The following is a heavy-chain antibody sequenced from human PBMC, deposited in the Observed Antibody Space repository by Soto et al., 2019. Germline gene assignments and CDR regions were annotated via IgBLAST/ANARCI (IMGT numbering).Heavy chain of an antibody. J-gene: IGHJ4*02. D-gene: IGHD2-15*01. CDR2: ISMSGSYK. Sequence: VQLVESGGALVKPGGSLRLSCVGSDFSLSGSYMSWVRQAPGKGLEWLSFISMSGSYKTYAASVEGRFTISRDNVKNILYLQMDSLRAEDTAVYYCASRGHCSDGQWHPFDSWGQGTQVTVSS. V-gene: IGHV3-11*06. CDR1: DFSLSGSY. CDR3: ASRGHCSDGQWHPFDS.